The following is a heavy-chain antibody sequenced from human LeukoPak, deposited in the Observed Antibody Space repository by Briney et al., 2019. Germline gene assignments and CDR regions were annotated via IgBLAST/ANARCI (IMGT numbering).Heavy chain of an antibody. D-gene: IGHD2-21*02. V-gene: IGHV1-18*01. CDR3: ARVWVGTATYGMGV. CDR1: GYTFTSYG. CDR2: ISAYNGNT. J-gene: IGHJ6*02. Sequence: ASVKVSCKASGYTFTSYGISWVRQAPGQGLEWMGWISAYNGNTNYAQKLQGRVTMTTDTSTSTAYMELRSLRSDDTAVYYCARVWVGTATYGMGVWGQGTTVTVSS.